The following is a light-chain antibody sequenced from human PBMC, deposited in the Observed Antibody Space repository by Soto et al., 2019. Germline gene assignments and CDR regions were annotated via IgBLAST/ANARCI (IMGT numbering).Light chain of an antibody. J-gene: IGLJ2*01. V-gene: IGLV2-14*01. CDR2: EVS. CDR3: CSYTTSSTRVV. Sequence: QSALTQPASVSGSPGQSITISCTGTSSDVGGYAYVSWYQHHPGKAPKLMIYEVSNRPSGVSNRFSGSKSGNTASLTISGLQAEDEADYYCCSYTTSSTRVVFGGGTKLTVL. CDR1: SSDVGGYAY.